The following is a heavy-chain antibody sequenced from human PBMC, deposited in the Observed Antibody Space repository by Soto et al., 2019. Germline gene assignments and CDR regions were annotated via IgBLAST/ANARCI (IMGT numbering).Heavy chain of an antibody. CDR3: ARQTDYDILTFFDD. CDR2: IYYSGST. Sequence: PSETLSLTCTVSGGSISSSSYYWGWIRQPPGKGLEWIGSIYYSGSTYYNPSLKSRVTISVDTSKNQFSLKLSSVTAADTAVYYCARQTDYDILTFFDDWGQGTLVTVSS. V-gene: IGHV4-39*01. J-gene: IGHJ4*02. CDR1: GGSISSSSYY. D-gene: IGHD3-9*01.